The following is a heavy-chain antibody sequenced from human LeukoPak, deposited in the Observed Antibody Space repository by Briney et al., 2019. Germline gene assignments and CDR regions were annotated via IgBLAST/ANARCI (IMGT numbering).Heavy chain of an antibody. Sequence: ASVKVSCKASGYTFTGYYKHWVRQAPGQGLEWMGWINPNSGGTNYVQKFQGRVTMTRDTSISTAYMELSRLRSDDTAVYYCARAIMTTVVKVLAYWGQGTLVTVSS. D-gene: IGHD4-23*01. J-gene: IGHJ4*02. V-gene: IGHV1-2*02. CDR1: GYTFTGYY. CDR2: INPNSGGT. CDR3: ARAIMTTVVKVLAY.